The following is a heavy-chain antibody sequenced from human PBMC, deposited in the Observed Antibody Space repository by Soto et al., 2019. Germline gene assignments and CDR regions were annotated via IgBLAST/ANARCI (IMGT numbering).Heavy chain of an antibody. CDR2: IYYSGST. J-gene: IGHJ4*02. D-gene: IGHD5-18*01. CDR1: GGSLSSYY. V-gene: IGHV4-59*01. CDR3: ARTLYSYANRFDY. Sequence: SETLSLTCTVSGGSLSSYYWSWIRQPPGKGLEWIGYIYYSGSTSYNPSLKSRVTISVDTSKNQFSLKLSSVTAADTAVYYCARTLYSYANRFDYWGQGTLVTVSS.